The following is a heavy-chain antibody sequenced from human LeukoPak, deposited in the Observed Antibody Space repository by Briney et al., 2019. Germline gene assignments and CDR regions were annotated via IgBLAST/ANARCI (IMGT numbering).Heavy chain of an antibody. CDR3: ARENSSGWYEVAGGFDY. CDR1: GFTFSSYA. D-gene: IGHD6-19*01. V-gene: IGHV3-23*01. Sequence: PGGSLRLSCAASGFTFSSYAMSWVRQAPGKGLEWVSAISGSGGSTYYADPVKGRFTISRDNSKNTLYLQMNSLRAEDTAVYYCARENSSGWYEVAGGFDYWGQGTLVTVSS. J-gene: IGHJ4*02. CDR2: ISGSGGST.